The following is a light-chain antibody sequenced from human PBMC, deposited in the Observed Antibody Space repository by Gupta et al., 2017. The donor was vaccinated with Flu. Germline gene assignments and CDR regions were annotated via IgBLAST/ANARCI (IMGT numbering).Light chain of an antibody. CDR3: AAWDDSLNGRV. Sequence: SVLTQPPFASGPPGLRVTISCSGRSSNIGSNTVSWYHLRPGTAPKLLIYSNNHRISGVPDRFSDSKYGTSATLAISGLQAEEEADYYCAAWDDSLNGRVFGGGTKLTVL. CDR1: SSNIGSNT. CDR2: SNN. J-gene: IGLJ3*02. V-gene: IGLV1-44*01.